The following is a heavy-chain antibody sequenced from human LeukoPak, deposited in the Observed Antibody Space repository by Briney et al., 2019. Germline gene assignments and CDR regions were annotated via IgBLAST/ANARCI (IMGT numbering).Heavy chain of an antibody. D-gene: IGHD7-27*01. Sequence: GGFLRLSCAASGFTFSNAWMSWVRQAPGKGLEWVGRFKSKTDAGTVDYAAPVKGRFTISRDDSRNTLYLEMSSLKTDDTAVYYCAAGLGTTDFDSWGQGTLVTVSS. V-gene: IGHV3-15*01. CDR3: AAGLGTTDFDS. CDR1: GFTFSNAW. CDR2: FKSKTDAGTV. J-gene: IGHJ4*02.